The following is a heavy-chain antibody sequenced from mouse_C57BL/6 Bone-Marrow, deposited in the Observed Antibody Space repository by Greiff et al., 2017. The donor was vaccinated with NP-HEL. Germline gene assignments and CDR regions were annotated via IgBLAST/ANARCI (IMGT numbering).Heavy chain of an antibody. V-gene: IGHV1-64*01. CDR1: GYTFTSYW. CDR2: IHPNSGST. Sequence: QVQLQQSGAELVKPGASVKLSCKASGYTFTSYWMHWVKQRPGQGLEWIGMIHPNSGSTNYNEKFKSKATLTVDKSSSTAYMQLSSLTSEDSAVYYCARNFYWYFDVWGTGTTVTVSS. CDR3: ARNFYWYFDV. J-gene: IGHJ1*03.